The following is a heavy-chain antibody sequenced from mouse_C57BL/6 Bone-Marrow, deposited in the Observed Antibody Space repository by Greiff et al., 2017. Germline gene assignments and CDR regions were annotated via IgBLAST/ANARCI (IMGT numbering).Heavy chain of an antibody. Sequence: EVKLMESGGGLVKPGGSLKLSCAASGFTFSDYGMHWVRQAPEKGLEWVAYISSGSSTIYYADTVKGRFTISRDNAKNTLFLQMTSLRSEDTAMYYCARGGLRRFAYWGQGTLVTVSA. CDR1: GFTFSDYG. V-gene: IGHV5-17*01. J-gene: IGHJ3*01. D-gene: IGHD2-4*01. CDR2: ISSGSSTI. CDR3: ARGGLRRFAY.